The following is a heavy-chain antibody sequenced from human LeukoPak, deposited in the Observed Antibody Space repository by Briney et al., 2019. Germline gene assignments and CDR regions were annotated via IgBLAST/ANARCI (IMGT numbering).Heavy chain of an antibody. CDR2: INPNSGGT. CDR1: GYTFIGYY. CDR3: ARTDYDSYYMDV. Sequence: ASVKVSCKASGYTFIGYYIHWVRQAPGQGLEWMGWINPNSGGTNYAQKFQGRVTITADESTSTAYMELSSLRSEDTAVYYCARTDYDSYYMDVWGKGTTVTVS. V-gene: IGHV1-2*02. J-gene: IGHJ6*03. D-gene: IGHD3-9*01.